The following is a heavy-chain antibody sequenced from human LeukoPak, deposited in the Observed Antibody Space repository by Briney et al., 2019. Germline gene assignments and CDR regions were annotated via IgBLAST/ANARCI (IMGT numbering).Heavy chain of an antibody. Sequence: GGSLRLSCAASGFTFSRYAMSWVRQAPGKGLEWVSAISGSGGSTYYADSVKGRFTISRDNSKNTLYLQMNSLRGEDTAVYYCARWAGYCSSTSCSTNDAFDIWGQGKMVTVS. J-gene: IGHJ3*02. V-gene: IGHV3-23*01. CDR3: ARWAGYCSSTSCSTNDAFDI. CDR2: ISGSGGST. CDR1: GFTFSRYA. D-gene: IGHD2-2*01.